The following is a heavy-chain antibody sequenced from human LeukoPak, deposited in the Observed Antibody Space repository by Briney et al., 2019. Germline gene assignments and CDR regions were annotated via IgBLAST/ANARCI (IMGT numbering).Heavy chain of an antibody. Sequence: PGRSLRLSCAAPVFTFSSYGMHWVRQAPCKGLEWGAVIWYDGSNKYYADSVKGRFTISRDNSKNTLYLQMHSLRAEDKAVYYCARVANLIDPDSSSWYNTYYYGMDVWGQGTTVTVSS. V-gene: IGHV3-33*01. J-gene: IGHJ6*02. CDR1: VFTFSSYG. D-gene: IGHD6-13*01. CDR2: IWYDGSNK. CDR3: ARVANLIDPDSSSWYNTYYYGMDV.